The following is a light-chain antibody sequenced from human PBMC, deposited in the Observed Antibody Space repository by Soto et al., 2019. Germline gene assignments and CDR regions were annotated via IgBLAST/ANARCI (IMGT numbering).Light chain of an antibody. CDR1: ASDVGAYNF. CDR2: EVS. CDR3: SSFAANDNVV. J-gene: IGLJ3*02. V-gene: IGLV2-8*01. Sequence: QSVLTQPPSASGSPGQSVTISCTGTASDVGAYNFVSWYQQHPDKVPRLIIYEVSKRPSGVPDRFSGSKSGNTASLTVSGLQAGDEADYYCSSFAANDNVVFGGGTKVTVL.